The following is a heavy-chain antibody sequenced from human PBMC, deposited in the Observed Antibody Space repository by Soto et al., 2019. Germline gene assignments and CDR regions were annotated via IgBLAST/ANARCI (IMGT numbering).Heavy chain of an antibody. Sequence: DVQLVESGGGLVKPGGTLRLSCAASGFSFTNAWMNWVRQAPGKGLEWIGRIKPKADDGTTDYAAPVRGRFTISRDDSKDTLYLQMNNLRTEDTAVYYCTTISPFTVTVFLDDWGQGTLVTVSS. V-gene: IGHV3-15*01. CDR2: IKPKADDGTT. J-gene: IGHJ4*02. D-gene: IGHD4-17*01. CDR1: GFSFTNAW. CDR3: TTISPFTVTVFLDD.